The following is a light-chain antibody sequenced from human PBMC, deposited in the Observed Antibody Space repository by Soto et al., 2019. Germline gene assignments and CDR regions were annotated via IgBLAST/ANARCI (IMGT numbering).Light chain of an antibody. Sequence: DIQMTQSPSTLSGSVGDRVTITCRASQTISSWLAWYQQKPGQAPKLLIYKASTLKSGVPSRFRGSGSGTEFTLTISSLQPDDFATYYCQHYNNYSEAFGQGTKVELK. J-gene: IGKJ1*01. V-gene: IGKV1-5*03. CDR2: KAS. CDR1: QTISSW. CDR3: QHYNNYSEA.